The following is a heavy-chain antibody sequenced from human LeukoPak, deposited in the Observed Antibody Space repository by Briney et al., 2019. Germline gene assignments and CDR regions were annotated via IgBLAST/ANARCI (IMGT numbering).Heavy chain of an antibody. Sequence: PSETLSLTCTVSGGSISSSSYYWGWIRQPPGKGLEWIGSIYYSGSTYYNPSLKSRVTISVDTSKNQFSLKLSSVTAADTAVYYCARRAPDSSGWYVFDYWGQGTLVTVSS. V-gene: IGHV4-39*01. J-gene: IGHJ4*02. D-gene: IGHD6-19*01. CDR1: GGSISSSSYY. CDR3: ARRAPDSSGWYVFDY. CDR2: IYYSGST.